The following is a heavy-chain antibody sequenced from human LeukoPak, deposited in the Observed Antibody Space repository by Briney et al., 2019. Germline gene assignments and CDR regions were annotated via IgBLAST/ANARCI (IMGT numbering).Heavy chain of an antibody. V-gene: IGHV4-30-2*03. Sequence: PSQTLSLTCAVSGGSISSGGYSWSWIRQPPGKGLEWIGSIYYSGSTYYNPSLKSRVTISVDTSKNQFSLKLSSVTAADTAVYYCARQQSRSGWSFDYWGQGTLVTVSS. D-gene: IGHD6-19*01. CDR3: ARQQSRSGWSFDY. CDR2: IYYSGST. J-gene: IGHJ4*02. CDR1: GGSISSGGYS.